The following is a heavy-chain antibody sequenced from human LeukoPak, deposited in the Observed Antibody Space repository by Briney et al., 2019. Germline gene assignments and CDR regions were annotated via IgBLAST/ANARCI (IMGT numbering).Heavy chain of an antibody. V-gene: IGHV3-30-3*01. CDR1: GFTFSSYA. CDR2: ISYDGSNK. J-gene: IGHJ4*02. Sequence: PGGSLRLSCAASGFTFSSYAMHWVRQAPGKGLEWVAVISYDGSNKYYADSVKGRFTISRDNSKNTLYLQMNSLRAEDTAVYYCARDRDTMVQDYWGPGTLVTVSS. CDR3: ARDRDTMVQDY. D-gene: IGHD3-10*01.